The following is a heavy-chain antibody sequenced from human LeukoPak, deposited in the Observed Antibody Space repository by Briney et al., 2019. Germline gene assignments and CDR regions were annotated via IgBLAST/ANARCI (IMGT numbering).Heavy chain of an antibody. CDR3: AREGGQQLGSFDY. J-gene: IGHJ4*02. CDR2: IWYDGSDK. Sequence: GGSLRLSCAASGFTFSTYGMHWVRQAPGQGLEWVAIIWYDGSDKYYADSVKGRFAISRDNSKNTLYLQMNSLKAEDTAVYYCAREGGQQLGSFDYWGRGTLVTVSS. V-gene: IGHV3-33*01. D-gene: IGHD6-13*01. CDR1: GFTFSTYG.